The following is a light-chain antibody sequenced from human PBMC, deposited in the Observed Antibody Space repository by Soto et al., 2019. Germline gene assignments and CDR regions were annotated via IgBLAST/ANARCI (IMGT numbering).Light chain of an antibody. CDR2: EVR. J-gene: IGLJ1*01. CDR1: SSDVGNYNY. Sequence: QSALTQPASVSGSPGQSITISCTGTSSDVGNYNYVSWYQHHPGKAPKVMIYEVRNRPSGVSNRFSGSKSGNTASLTISGLQAEDEADYYCSSYTSSSTLPYVFGTGTKVTVL. CDR3: SSYTSSSTLPYV. V-gene: IGLV2-14*01.